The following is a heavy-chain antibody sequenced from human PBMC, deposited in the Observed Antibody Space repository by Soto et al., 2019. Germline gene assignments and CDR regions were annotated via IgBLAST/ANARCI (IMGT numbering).Heavy chain of an antibody. Sequence: EVQLLESGGGLVQPGGSLTLSCAASGFTFSSYGMTWVRQAPGKGLEWVSFSSATGSGRYYADSVQGRFTISRDNSKNALYLQMSSLRADDTAVYYCAKDRRAGGNYGFYSDFWGQGALVIVSS. CDR2: SSATGSGR. V-gene: IGHV3-23*01. D-gene: IGHD1-7*01. CDR1: GFTFSSYG. CDR3: AKDRRAGGNYGFYSDF. J-gene: IGHJ4*02.